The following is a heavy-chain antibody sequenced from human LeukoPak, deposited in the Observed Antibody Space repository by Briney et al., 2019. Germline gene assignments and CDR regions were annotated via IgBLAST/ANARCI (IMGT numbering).Heavy chain of an antibody. CDR3: ATVRNYYDSSGPVDY. CDR1: GYTFTGYY. V-gene: IGHV1-2*02. J-gene: IGHJ4*02. Sequence: ASVKVSCKASGYTFTGYYMHWVRQAPGQGLEWMGWINPNSGGTNYAQKFQGRVTMTRDTSISTAYMGLSRLRSDDTAVYYCATVRNYYDSSGPVDYWGQGTLVTVSS. CDR2: INPNSGGT. D-gene: IGHD3-22*01.